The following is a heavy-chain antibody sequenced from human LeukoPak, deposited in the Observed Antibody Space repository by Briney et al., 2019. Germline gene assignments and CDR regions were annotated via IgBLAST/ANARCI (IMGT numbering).Heavy chain of an antibody. D-gene: IGHD6-19*01. Sequence: GGSLRLSCAASGFTFSSYWMSWVRQAPGKGLEWAANIKQDGSEKYYVDSVKGRFTISRDNAKNSLYLQMNSLRAEDTAVYYCARESIAVAGAPFDYWGQGTLVTVSS. CDR3: ARESIAVAGAPFDY. J-gene: IGHJ4*02. V-gene: IGHV3-7*01. CDR2: IKQDGSEK. CDR1: GFTFSSYW.